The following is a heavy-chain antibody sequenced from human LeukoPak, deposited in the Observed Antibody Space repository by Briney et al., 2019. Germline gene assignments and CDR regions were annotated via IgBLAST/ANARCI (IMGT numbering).Heavy chain of an antibody. V-gene: IGHV4-4*07. J-gene: IGHJ4*02. D-gene: IGHD2-15*01. CDR3: ARSARVEPGTGYYFDS. Sequence: SETLSLTCTVSGGSINGYFWSWMRQPAGKGLEWIGRILTNGNTGYNPSLNSRVTMSMDTSRNQLSLKLRSVSAADTAVYYCARSARVEPGTGYYFDSWGRGTLVTVSS. CDR2: ILTNGNT. CDR1: GGSINGYF.